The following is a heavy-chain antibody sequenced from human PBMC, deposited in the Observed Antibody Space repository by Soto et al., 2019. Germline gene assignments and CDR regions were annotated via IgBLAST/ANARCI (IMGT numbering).Heavy chain of an antibody. CDR2: INAGNGNT. V-gene: IGHV1-3*01. J-gene: IGHJ5*02. D-gene: IGHD4-17*01. CDR3: ARSGFPSVTRSWFDP. Sequence: ASVKVSFKASGYTFTSYAMHWVRQAPGQRLEWMGWINAGNGNTKYSQKFQGRVTITRDTSASTAYMELSSLRSEDTAVYYCARSGFPSVTRSWFDPWGQGTLVTVSS. CDR1: GYTFTSYA.